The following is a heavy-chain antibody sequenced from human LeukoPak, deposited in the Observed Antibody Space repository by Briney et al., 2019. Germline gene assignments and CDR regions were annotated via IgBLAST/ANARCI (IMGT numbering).Heavy chain of an antibody. CDR2: ISSGSSYI. CDR3: ARDAVAAVVGTHVDY. Sequence: GGSLRLSCAASGFTFSTYNMNWVRQAPGKGLEWVSSISSGSSYIYYADSVKGRFTISRDNAKNSLYLQMNSLRAEDTAVYYCARDAVAAVVGTHVDYWGQGTLVTVSS. CDR1: GFTFSTYN. J-gene: IGHJ4*02. D-gene: IGHD6-19*01. V-gene: IGHV3-21*01.